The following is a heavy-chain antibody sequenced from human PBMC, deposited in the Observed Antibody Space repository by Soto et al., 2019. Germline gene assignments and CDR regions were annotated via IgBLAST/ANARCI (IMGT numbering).Heavy chain of an antibody. CDR3: AREGVQHGSGPYYYYGMDV. D-gene: IGHD3-10*01. V-gene: IGHV3-21*01. CDR1: GFTFSSYS. J-gene: IGHJ6*02. CDR2: ISSSSSYI. Sequence: GGSLRLSCAASGFTFSSYSMNWVRQAPGKGLEWVSSISSSSSYIYYADSVKGRSTISRDNAKNSLYLQMNSLRAEDTAVYYCAREGVQHGSGPYYYYGMDVWGQGTTVTVSS.